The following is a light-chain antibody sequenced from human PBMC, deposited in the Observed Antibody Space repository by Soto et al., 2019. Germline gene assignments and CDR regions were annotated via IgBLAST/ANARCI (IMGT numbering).Light chain of an antibody. CDR1: SGDVGGYNY. Sequence: QSALTQPASVSGSPGQSITISCTVTSGDVGGYNYVSWFQQHPGKAPKLMIYEVSNRPSGVSNRFSGSKSGNTASLNISGLQAEDEAHYYCSLYTSGSTLLCGRGTK. CDR3: SLYTSGSTLL. J-gene: IGLJ2*01. V-gene: IGLV2-14*01. CDR2: EVS.